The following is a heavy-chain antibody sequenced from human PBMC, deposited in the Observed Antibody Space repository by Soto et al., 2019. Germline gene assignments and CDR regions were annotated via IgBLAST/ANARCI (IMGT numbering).Heavy chain of an antibody. CDR2: IGTAGDT. CDR1: GFTFSSYD. V-gene: IGHV3-13*01. Sequence: GGSLRLSCAASGFTFSSYDMHWVRQATGKGLEWVSAIGTAGDTYYPGSVKGRFTISRENAKNSLYLQMNSLRAGDTAVYYCARGGGVHDAFDIWGQGTMVTVSS. J-gene: IGHJ3*02. CDR3: ARGGGVHDAFDI. D-gene: IGHD3-16*01.